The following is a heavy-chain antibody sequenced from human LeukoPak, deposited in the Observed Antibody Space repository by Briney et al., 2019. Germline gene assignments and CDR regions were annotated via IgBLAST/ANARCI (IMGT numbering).Heavy chain of an antibody. V-gene: IGHV3-15*04. CDR3: ATVPGITAYGEVVDY. CDR1: GFTVSKAR. CDR2: IESASDGGTA. D-gene: IGHD3-3*01. Sequence: PGGSLRLSCVVSGFTVSKARMNWVRLAPGKGLEWIGRIESASDGGTADYAAPVKGRFTISRDDSTNTVHLHMSGLKTEGTALYYCATVPGITAYGEVVDYWGQGTLVTISS. J-gene: IGHJ4*02.